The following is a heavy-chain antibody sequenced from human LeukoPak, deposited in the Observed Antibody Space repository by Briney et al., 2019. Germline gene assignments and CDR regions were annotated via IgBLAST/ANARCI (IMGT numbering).Heavy chain of an antibody. Sequence: GGSLRLSCAASGFTFSSYGMHWVRQAPGKGLEWVAVIWYDGSNKYYADSVKGRFTISRDNSKNTLYLQMNSLRAEDTAVYYCAKSGSYRASFDYWGQGTLVTVSS. D-gene: IGHD1-26*01. CDR2: IWYDGSNK. J-gene: IGHJ4*02. V-gene: IGHV3-33*06. CDR3: AKSGSYRASFDY. CDR1: GFTFSSYG.